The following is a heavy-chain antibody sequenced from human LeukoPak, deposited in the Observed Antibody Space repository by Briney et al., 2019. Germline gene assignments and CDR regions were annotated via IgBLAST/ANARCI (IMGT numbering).Heavy chain of an antibody. CDR3: ARVADGDKYGGRDY. V-gene: IGHV3-74*01. CDR2: INGDGSST. J-gene: IGHJ4*02. CDR1: GNYW. D-gene: IGHD5-24*01. Sequence: QPGGSLRLSCAASGNYWMHWVRQAPGKGLVWVSHINGDGSSTTYADSVKGRFTISRDNAKDTLYLQMNSLRVEDTAVYYCARVADGDKYGGRDYWGQGALVIVSS.